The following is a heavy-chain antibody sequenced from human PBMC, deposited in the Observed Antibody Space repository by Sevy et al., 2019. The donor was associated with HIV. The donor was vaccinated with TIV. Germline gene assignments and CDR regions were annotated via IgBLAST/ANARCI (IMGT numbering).Heavy chain of an antibody. Sequence: ASVKVSCKASGYTFTGYYMHWVRQAPGQGLEWMGWINPNSGGTNYAQKFQGRVTMTRDTSISTAYMELSRLRSDDTAVYYCARAFGGYYDSSGYLHFDYWGQGTLVTVSS. CDR1: GYTFTGYY. D-gene: IGHD3-22*01. CDR3: ARAFGGYYDSSGYLHFDY. V-gene: IGHV1-2*02. CDR2: INPNSGGT. J-gene: IGHJ4*02.